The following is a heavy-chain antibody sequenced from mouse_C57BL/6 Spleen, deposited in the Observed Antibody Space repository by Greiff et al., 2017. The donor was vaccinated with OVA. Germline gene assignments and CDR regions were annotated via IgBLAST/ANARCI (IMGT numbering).Heavy chain of an antibody. CDR1: GYSFTGYY. CDR2: INPSTGGT. CDR3: ARSVLLRSTMDY. J-gene: IGHJ4*01. D-gene: IGHD1-1*01. Sequence: EVHLVESGPELVKPGASVKISCKASGYSFTGYYMNWVKQSPEKSLEWIGEINPSTGGTTYNQKFKAKATLTVDKSSSTAYMQLKSLTSEDSAVYYCARSVLLRSTMDYWGQGTSVTVSS. V-gene: IGHV1-42*01.